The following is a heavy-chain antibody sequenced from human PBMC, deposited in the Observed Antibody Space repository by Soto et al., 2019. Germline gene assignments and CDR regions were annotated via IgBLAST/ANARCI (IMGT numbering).Heavy chain of an antibody. J-gene: IGHJ5*02. D-gene: IGHD3-9*01. CDR1: GASISTNHHN. CDR2: IHYRGDT. V-gene: IGHV4-39*01. CDR3: ARLPTGYPNWFDP. Sequence: QVQLQGSGPGLVWPSETLSLTCTVSGASISTNHHNWAWVRQPPGKGLEWMGNIHYRGDTYFNPSLGSRLSMSVDTSKNQFSLKLTSVTAADTAVYYCARLPTGYPNWFDPWGQGTLVTVSS.